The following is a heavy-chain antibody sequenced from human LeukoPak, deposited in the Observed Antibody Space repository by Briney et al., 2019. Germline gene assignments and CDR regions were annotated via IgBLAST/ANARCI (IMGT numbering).Heavy chain of an antibody. D-gene: IGHD6-19*01. J-gene: IGHJ4*02. CDR1: GYSISSGYY. V-gene: IGHV4-38-2*02. CDR3: AREPLYSSGHFDY. CDR2: IYQSGST. Sequence: SETLSLTCSVSGYSISSGYYWGWIRQPPGKGLEWIGSIYQSGSTYYNPSLKSRVTISVDASRNQFSLKLSSVTAADTAVYYCAREPLYSSGHFDYWGQGTLVTVSS.